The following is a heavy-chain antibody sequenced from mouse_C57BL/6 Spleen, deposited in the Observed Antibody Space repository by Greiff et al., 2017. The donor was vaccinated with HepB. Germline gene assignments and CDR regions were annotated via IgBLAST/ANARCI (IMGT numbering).Heavy chain of an antibody. D-gene: IGHD2-4*01. J-gene: IGHJ4*01. CDR2: IHPNSGST. Sequence: VQLQQPGAELVKPGASVKLSCKASGYTFTSYWMHWVKQRPGQGLEWIGMIHPNSGSTNYNEKFKSKATLTVDKSSSTAYMQLSSLTSEDSAVYYCARPYDYDASAMDYWGQGTSVTVSS. CDR1: GYTFTSYW. V-gene: IGHV1-64*01. CDR3: ARPYDYDASAMDY.